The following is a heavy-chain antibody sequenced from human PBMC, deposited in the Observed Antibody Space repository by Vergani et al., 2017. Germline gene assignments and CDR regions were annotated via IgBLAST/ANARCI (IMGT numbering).Heavy chain of an antibody. CDR2: IYPGDSDT. D-gene: IGHD3-16*01. J-gene: IGHJ3*02. V-gene: IGHV5-51*03. Sequence: EVQLVQSGAEVKKPGESLKISCKGSGYSFTSYWIGWVRQMPGKGLEWMGIIYPGDSDTRYSPSFQGQVTISADKSISPAYLQWSSLKASDTAMYYCARPRRSDVMADAFDIWGQGTMVTVSS. CDR3: ARPRRSDVMADAFDI. CDR1: GYSFTSYW.